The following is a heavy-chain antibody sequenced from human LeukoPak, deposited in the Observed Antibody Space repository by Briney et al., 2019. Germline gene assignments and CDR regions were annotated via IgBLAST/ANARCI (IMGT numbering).Heavy chain of an antibody. CDR2: TSGSGGSE. Sequence: PGGSLRLSCTYSGFTSRFLGMSWIRQAPGKGPEWVSGTSGSGGSEYYADSVRGRFTISRDTSKNVLFLQMNSLRAEDTAVYYCASQIYGNKNYWGQGTLVTVSS. J-gene: IGHJ4*02. V-gene: IGHV3-23*01. D-gene: IGHD2/OR15-2a*01. CDR3: ASQIYGNKNY. CDR1: GFTSRFLG.